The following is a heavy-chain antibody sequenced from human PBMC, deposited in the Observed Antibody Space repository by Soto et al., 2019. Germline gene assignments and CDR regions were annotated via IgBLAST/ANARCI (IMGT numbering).Heavy chain of an antibody. Sequence: SETLSLTCTVSGGSISSYYWSWIRQPPGKGLEWIGYIYYSGSTYYNPSLKSRVTISVDTSKNQFSLKLSSVTAADTAVYYCARNYYDSSGYFRSYYFDYWGQGTLVTVSS. D-gene: IGHD3-22*01. CDR3: ARNYYDSSGYFRSYYFDY. J-gene: IGHJ4*02. CDR2: IYYSGST. CDR1: GGSISSYY. V-gene: IGHV4-59*08.